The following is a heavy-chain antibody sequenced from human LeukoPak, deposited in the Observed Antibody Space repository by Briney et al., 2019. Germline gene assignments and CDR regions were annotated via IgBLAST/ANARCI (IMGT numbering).Heavy chain of an antibody. CDR3: AKVGARYYYYGVDV. CDR2: ISYDGSNK. Sequence: PGNSLRLSCAASGFTFSSYGMHWVRQAPGKGLEWVAVISYDGSNKYYADSVQGRFTFSRDNSTNTLYLQMNSLRAEDTAVYYCAKVGARYYYYGVDVWGQGTTVTVSS. J-gene: IGHJ6*02. V-gene: IGHV3-30*18. CDR1: GFTFSSYG. D-gene: IGHD1-14*01.